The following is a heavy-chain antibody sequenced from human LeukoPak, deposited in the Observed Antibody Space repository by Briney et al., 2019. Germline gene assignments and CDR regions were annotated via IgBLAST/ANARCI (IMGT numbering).Heavy chain of an antibody. CDR2: ISSNGGST. Sequence: PGGSLRLSCAASGFTFSSYAMHWVRQAPGKGLEYVSAISSNGGSTYYANSVKGRFTISRDNSKNTLYLQMGSLRAEDMAVYYCARGRAAAGTSRLDYWGQGTLVTVSS. V-gene: IGHV3-64*01. D-gene: IGHD6-13*01. CDR3: ARGRAAAGTSRLDY. CDR1: GFTFSSYA. J-gene: IGHJ4*02.